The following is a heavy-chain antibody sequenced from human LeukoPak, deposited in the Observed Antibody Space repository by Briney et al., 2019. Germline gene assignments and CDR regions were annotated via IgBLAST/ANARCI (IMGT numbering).Heavy chain of an antibody. CDR2: ISADNGDT. CDR3: ARDLGGSGDLLMFNWFDS. J-gene: IGHJ5*01. Sequence: ASVKVSCKASGYAFTHHGINWVRQAPGQGLEWMGWISADNGDTKCAQKFQGRVTMTTDTSTSTAYMELRSLRSDDTAVFYCARDLGGSGDLLMFNWFDSWGQGTLVTVSS. V-gene: IGHV1-18*01. CDR1: GYAFTHHG. D-gene: IGHD3-10*01.